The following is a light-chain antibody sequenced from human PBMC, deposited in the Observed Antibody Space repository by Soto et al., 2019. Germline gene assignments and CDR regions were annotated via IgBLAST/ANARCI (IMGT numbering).Light chain of an antibody. J-gene: IGLJ1*01. Sequence: QSALTQPPSVSGSPGQSVTISCTGTSTDFVSYNRVSWYQQPPGTAPKLIIYEASNRPSGVPDRFSGSKSGNTASLTISGPQAADEVDYDCSLYTSENTYVFGTGTKVTVL. CDR2: EAS. CDR3: SLYTSENTYV. CDR1: STDFVSYNR. V-gene: IGLV2-18*01.